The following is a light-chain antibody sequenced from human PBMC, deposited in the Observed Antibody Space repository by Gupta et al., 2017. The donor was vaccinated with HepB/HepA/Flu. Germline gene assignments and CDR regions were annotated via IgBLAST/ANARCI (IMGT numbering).Light chain of an antibody. CDR1: QSVSSN. J-gene: IGKJ2*01. Sequence: EIVMTQSPATLSVSPGERATLSCRASQSVSSNLAWYQQTPGQAPRLPIYGASTRATGIPARFSGSGSGTEFTLTISSLQSEDFAVYYCQQYNNWPRTFGQGTKLEIK. CDR3: QQYNNWPRT. CDR2: GAS. V-gene: IGKV3-15*01.